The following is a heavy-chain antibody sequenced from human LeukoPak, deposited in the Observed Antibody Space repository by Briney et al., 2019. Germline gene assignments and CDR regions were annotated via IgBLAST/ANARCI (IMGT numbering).Heavy chain of an antibody. J-gene: IGHJ4*02. V-gene: IGHV4-59*08. Sequence: WXWIXXXPXKGLEWIVYIYYSGTTNYNPSLKSRVTISVDTSKNQFSLKLSSVTAADTAVYYCARHEGSSWLAYWGQGTLVTVSS. CDR3: ARHEGSSWLAY. D-gene: IGHD6-13*01. CDR2: IYYSGTT.